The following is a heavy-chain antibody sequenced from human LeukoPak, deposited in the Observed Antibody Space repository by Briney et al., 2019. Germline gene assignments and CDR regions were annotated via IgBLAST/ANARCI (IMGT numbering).Heavy chain of an antibody. CDR1: GGSFSGYY. CDR2: INHSGST. Sequence: SETLSLTCAVYGGSFSGYYWSWIRQPPGKGLEWIGEINHSGSTNYNPSLKSRVTISVDTSKNQFSLKLSSVTAADTAVYHCAVGDYYGSGSYPNWFDPWGQGTLVTVSS. CDR3: AVGDYYGSGSYPNWFDP. V-gene: IGHV4-34*01. D-gene: IGHD3-10*01. J-gene: IGHJ5*02.